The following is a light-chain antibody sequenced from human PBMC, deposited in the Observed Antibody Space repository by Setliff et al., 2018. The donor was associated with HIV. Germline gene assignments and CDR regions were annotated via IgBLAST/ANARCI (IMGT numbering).Light chain of an antibody. Sequence: QSDLAQPASVSGSPGQSITISCTGTGSDVGTSKYVSWYQQHPGKAPKLIIYDVTTRPSGVSNRFSGSKSGTSASLAISGLRSEDEADYYCAAWDDNLSEVFGTGTKVTVL. V-gene: IGLV2-14*03. CDR1: GSDVGTSKY. J-gene: IGLJ1*01. CDR2: DVT. CDR3: AAWDDNLSEV.